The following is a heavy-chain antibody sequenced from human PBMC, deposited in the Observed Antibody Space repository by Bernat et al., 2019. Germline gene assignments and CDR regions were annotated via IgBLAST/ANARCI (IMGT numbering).Heavy chain of an antibody. D-gene: IGHD5-12*01. J-gene: IGHJ3*02. Sequence: EVQLVDSGGGLVQPGGSLRLSFAASGFTFSSYEMNWFHQAPGKGLEWISYISSSGITIFYADSMKGRFTISRDNAKNSLYLQMNSLRAEDTAVYYCARGTGGWIVLNAFDIWGQGTMVTVSS. CDR2: ISSSGITI. V-gene: IGHV3-48*03. CDR3: ARGTGGWIVLNAFDI. CDR1: GFTFSSYE.